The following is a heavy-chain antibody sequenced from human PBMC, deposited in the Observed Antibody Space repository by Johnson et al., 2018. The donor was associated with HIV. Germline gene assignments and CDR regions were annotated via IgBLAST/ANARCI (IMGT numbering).Heavy chain of an antibody. J-gene: IGHJ3*02. V-gene: IGHV3-30*02. D-gene: IGHD4-17*01. CDR3: ARDTVYGETAFDI. CDR2: IAHDESIT. Sequence: QVQLVESGGGVVQPGGSLRLSCAASGFTFANYGMHWVRQAPGKGLEWVAFIAHDESITHYADSVKGRFTMSRDNSKNTLYLQRKSLRAEDTAVYYCARDTVYGETAFDIWGQGTMVTVSS. CDR1: GFTFANYG.